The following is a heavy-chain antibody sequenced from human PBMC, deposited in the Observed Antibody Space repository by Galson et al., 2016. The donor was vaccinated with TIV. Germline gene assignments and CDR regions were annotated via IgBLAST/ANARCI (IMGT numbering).Heavy chain of an antibody. CDR2: VYHGGRS. CDR1: GYSISSGFY. Sequence: LTCGVSGYSISSGFYWAWIRQPPGKGLEWMGTVYHGGRSYYAPSLTGRVSISIDTSKNQFSVILTSVTASDTAVYYCARGTGFSYGYYYWGQGALVTVSS. V-gene: IGHV4-38-2*01. CDR3: ARGTGFSYGYYY. J-gene: IGHJ4*02. D-gene: IGHD5-18*01.